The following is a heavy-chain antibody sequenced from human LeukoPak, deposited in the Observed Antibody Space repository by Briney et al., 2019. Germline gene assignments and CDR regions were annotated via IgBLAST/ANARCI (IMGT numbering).Heavy chain of an antibody. V-gene: IGHV4-59*01. CDR3: ARAASGSNDD. J-gene: IGHJ4*01. CDR1: GVSISSYY. CDR2: RYYSGST. D-gene: IGHD3-22*01. Sequence: SETLSLTCTVSGVSISSYYWSWIRQPPGKGLEWIGYRYYSGSTNYNPSLKSRVTISLDISKNQFSLNLRSVTAADTAVYYCARAASGSNDDWGQGTLVTVSS.